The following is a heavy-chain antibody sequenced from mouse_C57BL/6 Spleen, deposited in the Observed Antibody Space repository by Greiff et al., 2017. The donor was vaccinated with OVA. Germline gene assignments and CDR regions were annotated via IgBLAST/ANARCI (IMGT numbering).Heavy chain of an antibody. Sequence: QVQLQQSGPELVKPGASVKISCKASGYAFSSSWMNWVKQRPGKGLEWIGRIYPGDGDTNYNGKFKGKATLTADKSSSTAYMQLSSLTSEDSAAYFCASYDGYYGFAYWGQGTLVTVSA. CDR3: ASYDGYYGFAY. CDR1: GYAFSSSW. D-gene: IGHD2-3*01. J-gene: IGHJ3*01. CDR2: IYPGDGDT. V-gene: IGHV1-82*01.